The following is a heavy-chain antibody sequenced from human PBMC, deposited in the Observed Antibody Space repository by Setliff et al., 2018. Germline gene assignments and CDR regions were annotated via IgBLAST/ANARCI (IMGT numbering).Heavy chain of an antibody. CDR2: IHYRGTT. Sequence: ETLSLTCTVSGASISSGTYYWAWIRQPPGKGLEWIGRIHYRGTTYSNASLASRLTISVDTAKSQFSLKLTSVTAADTAVYYCARTGTYRYFDYWGQGTRVTVSS. CDR1: GASISSGTYY. V-gene: IGHV4-39*01. CDR3: ARTGTYRYFDY. D-gene: IGHD1-1*01. J-gene: IGHJ4*02.